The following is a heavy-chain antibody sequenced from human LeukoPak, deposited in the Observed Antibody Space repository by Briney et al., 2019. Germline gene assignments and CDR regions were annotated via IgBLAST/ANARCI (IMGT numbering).Heavy chain of an antibody. CDR1: GFTFSSYD. D-gene: IGHD6-6*01. CDR2: ISYDGSNK. V-gene: IGHV3-30*18. Sequence: GGSQRLSCAASGFTFSSYDMHWVRQAPGKGLEWVAVISYDGSNKYYADSVKGRFTISRDNSKNTLYLQINSLRAEDTAVYYCAKEGYSSSSSFDYWGQGTLVTVSS. CDR3: AKEGYSSSSSFDY. J-gene: IGHJ4*02.